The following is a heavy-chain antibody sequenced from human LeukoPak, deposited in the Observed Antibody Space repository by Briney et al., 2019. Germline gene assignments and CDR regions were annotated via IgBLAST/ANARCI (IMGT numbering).Heavy chain of an antibody. CDR1: GFSFSGHW. CDR2: ISPTGSTT. V-gene: IGHV3-74*01. CDR3: ARGPSSNWSGLDF. D-gene: IGHD6-13*01. Sequence: GGSLRLSCTASGFSFSGHWMHWARQLPGRGRVWASRISPTGSTTSYADSVKGRFTVSRDNAKNTLYLQVNNLRAEDTAVYYCARGPSSNWSGLDFWGQGTLLTVSS. J-gene: IGHJ4*02.